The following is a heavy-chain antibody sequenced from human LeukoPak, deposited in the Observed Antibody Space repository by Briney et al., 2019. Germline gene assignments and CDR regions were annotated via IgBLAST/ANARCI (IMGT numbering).Heavy chain of an antibody. Sequence: PGRSLRLSCAASGFTFSSYAMRWVRQAPGKGLEWVAVISYDGSNKYYADSVKGRFTISRDNSKNTLYLQMNSLRAEDTAVYYCAKAQGYSSGWSTLHDAFDIWGQGTMVTVSS. CDR3: AKAQGYSSGWSTLHDAFDI. CDR2: ISYDGSNK. CDR1: GFTFSSYA. D-gene: IGHD6-19*01. V-gene: IGHV3-30-3*01. J-gene: IGHJ3*02.